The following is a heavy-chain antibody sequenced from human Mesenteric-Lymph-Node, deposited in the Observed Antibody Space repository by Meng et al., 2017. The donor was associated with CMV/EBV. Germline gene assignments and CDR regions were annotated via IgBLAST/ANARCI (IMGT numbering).Heavy chain of an antibody. CDR1: GFTFSSYA. CDR2: ISYDGSNK. J-gene: IGHJ6*02. V-gene: IGHV3-30-3*01. Sequence: GGSLRLSCAASGFTFSSYAMHWVRQAPGKGLEWVAVISYDGSNKYYADSVKGRFTISRDNSKNTLYLQMNSLRAEDTAVYYCAREEPTPYYYYGMDVWGQGTTVTVSS. CDR3: AREEPTPYYYYGMDV.